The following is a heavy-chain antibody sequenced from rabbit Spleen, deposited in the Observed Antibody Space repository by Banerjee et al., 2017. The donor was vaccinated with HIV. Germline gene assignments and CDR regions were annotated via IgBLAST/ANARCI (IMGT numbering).Heavy chain of an antibody. Sequence: YYMCWVRQAPGKGLEYIACIYPDSSGSTVYASWAKGRSTFSRTSSTTVTLQMTSLTAADTATYFCARGYGGGVAWGVTTSYLWGQGTLVTVS. CDR1: YY. J-gene: IGHJ3*01. CDR2: IYPDSSGST. D-gene: IGHD4-2*01. CDR3: ARGYGGGVAWGVTTSYL. V-gene: IGHV1S40*01.